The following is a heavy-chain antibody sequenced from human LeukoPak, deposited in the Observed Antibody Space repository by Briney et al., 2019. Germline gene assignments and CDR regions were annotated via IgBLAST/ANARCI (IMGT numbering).Heavy chain of an antibody. V-gene: IGHV4-39*01. CDR2: IYYSGST. Sequence: SETLSLTCTVSGXSISNSSYYWGWVRQPPGKGLEWIGSIYYSGSTYHNPSLKSRVTMSVDTSENQFSLKLSFVTAADTAIYYCAIQYYDILTGYPYHFDYWGQGTLVTVSS. J-gene: IGHJ4*02. CDR3: AIQYYDILTGYPYHFDY. CDR1: GXSISNSSYY. D-gene: IGHD3-9*01.